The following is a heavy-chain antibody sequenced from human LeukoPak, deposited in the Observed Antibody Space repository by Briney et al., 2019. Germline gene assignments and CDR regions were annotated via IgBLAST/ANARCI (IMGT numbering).Heavy chain of an antibody. V-gene: IGHV2-70*04. CDR2: IDWDDDK. CDR1: GFSLSTSGMR. CDR3: ARTFGYYYYYMDV. J-gene: IGHJ6*03. D-gene: IGHD3-10*01. Sequence: SGPALVKPTQTLTLTCTFSGFSLSTSGMRVSWIRQPPGKALEWLARIDWDDDKFYSTSLKTRLTISKDTSKNQVVLTMTNMHPVDTATYYCARTFGYYYYYMDVWGKGTTVTVSS.